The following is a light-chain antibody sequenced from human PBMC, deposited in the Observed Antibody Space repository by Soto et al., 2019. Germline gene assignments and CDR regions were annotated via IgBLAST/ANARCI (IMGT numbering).Light chain of an antibody. V-gene: IGKV3-20*01. CDR3: QQYGNAPFT. Sequence: EIVLTQSPGTLSFSPGERATLTCRASQSVSSSYLAWFQQKPGQAPRLLIYGVSSRATGIPDRFSGSGSGTDFTLTINRLEPEDFAVYYCQQYGNAPFTFGPGTKVDIK. J-gene: IGKJ3*01. CDR2: GVS. CDR1: QSVSSSY.